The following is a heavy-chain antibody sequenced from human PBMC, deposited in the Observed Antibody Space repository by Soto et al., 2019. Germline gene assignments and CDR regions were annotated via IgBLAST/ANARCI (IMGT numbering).Heavy chain of an antibody. CDR2: IRTKTYGGTT. J-gene: IGHJ3*02. Sequence: PGGSLRLSCTASEFTFGDYAMSWFRQTPGKGLEWVGFIRTKTYGGTTEYAASVKGRFTISRDDSKSIAYLQMNRLKTEDTAVYYCTREASVYYDSSGYYYDAFDIWGQGTTVTV. CDR3: TREASVYYDSSGYYYDAFDI. CDR1: EFTFGDYA. D-gene: IGHD3-22*01. V-gene: IGHV3-49*03.